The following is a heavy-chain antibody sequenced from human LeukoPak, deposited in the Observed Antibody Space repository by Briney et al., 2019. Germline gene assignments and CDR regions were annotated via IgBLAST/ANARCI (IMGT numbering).Heavy chain of an antibody. J-gene: IGHJ5*02. CDR1: GGSINGYY. D-gene: IGHD3-16*01. CDR3: ARGFEGVAGWFDP. V-gene: IGHV4-59*01. Sequence: SETLSLTCTVSGGSINGYYWSLIRQPPGKAPEWIGYISHRGSTKYNLSLKSRVTMSVDTSKNQFSLKLTSVIAADTAMYYCARGFEGVAGWFDPWGQGTLVTVSS. CDR2: ISHRGST.